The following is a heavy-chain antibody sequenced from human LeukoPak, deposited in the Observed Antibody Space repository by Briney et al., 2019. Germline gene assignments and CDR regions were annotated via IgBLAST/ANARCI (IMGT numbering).Heavy chain of an antibody. CDR2: ISWNSGSI. CDR3: ARRAGAYSHPYDY. CDR1: GFTFDDYA. D-gene: IGHD4/OR15-4a*01. J-gene: IGHJ4*02. Sequence: GGSLRLSCAASGFTFDDYAMHWVRQAPGKGVEWVSGISWNSGSIGYADSVKGRFTISRDNAKNSLYLQMNSLRAEDMALYYCARRAGAYSHPYDYWGQGTLVSVSS. V-gene: IGHV3-9*03.